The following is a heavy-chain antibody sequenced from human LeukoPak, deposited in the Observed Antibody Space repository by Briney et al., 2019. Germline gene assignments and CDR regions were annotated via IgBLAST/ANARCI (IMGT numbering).Heavy chain of an antibody. CDR1: GGSISISSGGYY. V-gene: IGHV4-39*01. J-gene: IGHJ4*02. CDR3: ARHGARMDFWSGYYSYYFDY. D-gene: IGHD3-3*01. CDR2: IYYSGST. Sequence: SQTLSLTCTVSGGSISISSGGYYWRWLRQPPGKGLEWIGSIYYSGSTYYNPSLRSRVTISVDTSKNQFSLKLSSVTAADTAVYYCARHGARMDFWSGYYSYYFDYWGQGTLVTVSS.